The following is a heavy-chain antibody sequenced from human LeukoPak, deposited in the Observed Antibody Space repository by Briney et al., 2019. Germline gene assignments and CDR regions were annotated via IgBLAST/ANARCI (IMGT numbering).Heavy chain of an antibody. D-gene: IGHD6-13*01. J-gene: IGHJ5*02. V-gene: IGHV1-69*13. CDR3: ARDRGYSSSWSTPYNWFDP. Sequence: ASVKVSCKASGGTFSSYAISWVRQAPGQGLKWMGGIIPIFGTANYAQKFQGRVTITADESTSTAYMELSSLRSEDTAVYYCARDRGYSSSWSTPYNWFDPWGQGTLVTVSS. CDR1: GGTFSSYA. CDR2: IIPIFGTA.